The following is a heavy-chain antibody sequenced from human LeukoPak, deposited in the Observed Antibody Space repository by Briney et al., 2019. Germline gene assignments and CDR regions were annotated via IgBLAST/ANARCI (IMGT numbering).Heavy chain of an antibody. J-gene: IGHJ5*02. D-gene: IGHD6-19*01. CDR2: INPNSGGT. CDR3: ARDSQYSRGWYWFDP. CDR1: GYTFTGYY. Sequence: ASVKGSCKTSGYTFTGYYMPWVRQAPGQGLEWMGWINPNSGGTNYAQKIQGRVTMTRDTSISTAYMELSRLRSDDTAVYYCARDSQYSRGWYWFDPWGQGTLVTVSS. V-gene: IGHV1-2*02.